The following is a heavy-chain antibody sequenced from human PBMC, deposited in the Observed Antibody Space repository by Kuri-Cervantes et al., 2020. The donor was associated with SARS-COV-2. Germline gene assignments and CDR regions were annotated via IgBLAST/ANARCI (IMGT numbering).Heavy chain of an antibody. Sequence: GGSLRLSCAASGFTFSSYWMHWVRQAPGKGLVWVSRINSDGSSTSYADSVKGRFTISRDSSKNTLYLEMNSLRVEDTAVYYCAKDPAHRGAYDLGKLDYWGQGTLVTFSS. CDR3: AKDPAHRGAYDLGKLDY. V-gene: IGHV3-74*01. CDR2: INSDGSST. CDR1: GFTFSSYW. D-gene: IGHD5-12*01. J-gene: IGHJ4*02.